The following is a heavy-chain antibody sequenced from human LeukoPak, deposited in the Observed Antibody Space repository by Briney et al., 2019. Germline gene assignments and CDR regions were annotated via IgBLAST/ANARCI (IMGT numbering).Heavy chain of an antibody. V-gene: IGHV3-23*01. J-gene: IGHJ6*03. CDR1: GFTFSSYA. CDR3: AKAPATGEGYYFYYMDV. CDR2: INGRAATT. D-gene: IGHD7-27*01. Sequence: GGSLRLSCAASGFASGFTFSSYAMSWVRQAPGKGLDWVASINGRAATTYYADSVKGRFTISRDNSKNTPYMQMNSLGADDTAVYYCAKAPATGEGYYFYYMDVWGKGTTVTVSS.